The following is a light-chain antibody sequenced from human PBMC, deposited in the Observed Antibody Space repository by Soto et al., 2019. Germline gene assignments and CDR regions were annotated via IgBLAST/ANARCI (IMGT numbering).Light chain of an antibody. CDR3: QQYADSPRT. CDR1: QSVSSSN. V-gene: IGKV3-20*01. J-gene: IGKJ1*01. CDR2: GAS. Sequence: EIFFSPSPATTFLASDEIAKPLRTASQSVSSSNLAWYQQKPGQAPRLLIYGASSRATGIPDRFSGSGSGTDFTLTISRLEPEDFAVYHCQQYADSPRTFGQGTKVDIK.